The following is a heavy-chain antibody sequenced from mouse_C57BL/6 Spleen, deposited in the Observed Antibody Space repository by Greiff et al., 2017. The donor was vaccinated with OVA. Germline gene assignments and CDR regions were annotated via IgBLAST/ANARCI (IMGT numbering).Heavy chain of an antibody. CDR3: AKGLRREYFDD. V-gene: IGHV1-9*01. CDR2: IFPGSGST. D-gene: IGHD3-1*01. J-gene: IGHJ1*03. CDR1: GYTFTGYW. Sequence: QVQLQQSGAELMKPGASVKLSCKATGYTFTGYWIAWVKQRPGHGLEWIGEIFPGSGSTNYNEKFKGKATFTADTSSNTAYMQLSSLTTEDSAIYDGAKGLRREYFDDWGTGTTVTVSS.